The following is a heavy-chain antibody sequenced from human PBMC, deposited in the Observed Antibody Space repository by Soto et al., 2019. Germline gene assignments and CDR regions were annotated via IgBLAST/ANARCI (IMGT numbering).Heavy chain of an antibody. Sequence: QVKLRESGPGLVKPSQTLSLSCTVSGGAISGVVSYWSWFRQPQGRGLEWLGYIYCSGSTYYTPSLKSRVTISVDTSKNQFSLKLSSVTAADTAVYYCARAAKTYYYDSSGYYYTFDIWGQGTMVTVSS. D-gene: IGHD3-22*01. V-gene: IGHV4-30-4*01. CDR1: GGAISGVVSY. CDR2: IYCSGST. CDR3: ARAAKTYYYDSSGYYYTFDI. J-gene: IGHJ3*02.